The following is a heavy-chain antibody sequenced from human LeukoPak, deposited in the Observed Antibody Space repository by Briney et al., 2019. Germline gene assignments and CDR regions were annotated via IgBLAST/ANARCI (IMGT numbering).Heavy chain of an antibody. CDR3: ARVPHYGSGSDAFDI. D-gene: IGHD3-10*01. J-gene: IGHJ3*02. CDR2: INHSGST. Sequence: SETLSLTRAVYGGSFSGYYWSWIRQPPGKGLEWIGEINHSGSTNYNPSLKSRVTISVDTSKNQFSLKLSSVTAADTAVYYCARVPHYGSGSDAFDIWGQGTMVTVSS. V-gene: IGHV4-34*01. CDR1: GGSFSGYY.